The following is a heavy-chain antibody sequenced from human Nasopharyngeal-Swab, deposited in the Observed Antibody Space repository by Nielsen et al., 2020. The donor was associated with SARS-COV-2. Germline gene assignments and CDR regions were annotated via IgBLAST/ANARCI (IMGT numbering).Heavy chain of an antibody. CDR2: ISASGGST. D-gene: IGHD1-26*01. Sequence: GGSLRLPCIASGFTFNIYAMAWVRRTPGRGLQWVSGISASGGSTYYTDSVKGRFAVSRDNSKNTLYLQMNSLRAEDTAVYYCAKVLGATTSFDYWGQGTLVTVSS. CDR1: GFTFNIYA. CDR3: AKVLGATTSFDY. V-gene: IGHV3-23*01. J-gene: IGHJ4*02.